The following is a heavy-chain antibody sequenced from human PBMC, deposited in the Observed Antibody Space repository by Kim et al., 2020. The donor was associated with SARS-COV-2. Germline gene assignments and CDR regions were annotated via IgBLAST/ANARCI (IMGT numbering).Heavy chain of an antibody. Sequence: ASVKVSCKASGYTFTSYYMHWVRQVPGQGLEWMGIINPSGGSTSYAQKFQGRVAMTRDTSTSTVYMELRSLRSEDTAVYYCASRTMIDAFDIWGQGTMVT. CDR3: ASRTMIDAFDI. CDR2: INPSGGST. D-gene: IGHD3-22*01. V-gene: IGHV1-46*01. J-gene: IGHJ3*02. CDR1: GYTFTSYY.